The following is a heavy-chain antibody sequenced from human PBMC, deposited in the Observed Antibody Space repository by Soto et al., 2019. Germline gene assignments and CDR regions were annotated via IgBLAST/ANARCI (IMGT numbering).Heavy chain of an antibody. J-gene: IGHJ4*02. CDR2: IWYDGSNK. V-gene: IGHV3-33*01. CDR1: GFTFSSYG. D-gene: IGHD6-19*01. Sequence: QVQLVESGGGVVQPGRSLRLSCAASGFTFSSYGMQWVRQAPGKGLEWVAVIWYDGSNKYYADSVKGRFTISRDNSKNTLYLQMNSLRAEDTAVYYCARDPPFGGIAVARGGDYWGQGTLVTVSS. CDR3: ARDPPFGGIAVARGGDY.